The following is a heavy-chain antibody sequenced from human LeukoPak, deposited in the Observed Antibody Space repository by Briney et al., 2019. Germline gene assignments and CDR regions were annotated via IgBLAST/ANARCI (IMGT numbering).Heavy chain of an antibody. CDR1: GFTFSNYY. CDR2: ISTDSSFS. Sequence: GGSLRLSCAASGFTFSNYYMSWIRQAPGKGLEWVSYISTDSSFSAYADSVKGRFTMSRDNAKNSLYLQMNSLRAEDTALYYCARVGDIAADGTGDYWGQGTLVTVSS. V-gene: IGHV3-11*05. J-gene: IGHJ4*02. CDR3: ARVGDIAADGTGDY. D-gene: IGHD6-13*01.